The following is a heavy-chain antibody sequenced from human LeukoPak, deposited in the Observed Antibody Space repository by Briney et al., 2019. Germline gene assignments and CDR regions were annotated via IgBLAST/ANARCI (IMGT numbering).Heavy chain of an antibody. CDR3: AKHYSGSSTASFDS. CDR1: GFSFSYYA. CDR2: PSGSGVST. V-gene: IGHV3-23*01. Sequence: GGSLRLSCAASGFSFSYYAMNWVRQAPGEGLEWVSGPSGSGVSTYYADSVKGRFTISRDSSKNTLYLQLNDLRAEDTAVYYCAKHYSGSSTASFDSWGQGTLVTVSS. J-gene: IGHJ4*02. D-gene: IGHD1-26*01.